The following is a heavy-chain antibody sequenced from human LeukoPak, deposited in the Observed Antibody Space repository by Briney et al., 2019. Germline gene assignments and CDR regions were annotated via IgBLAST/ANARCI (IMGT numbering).Heavy chain of an antibody. D-gene: IGHD6-19*01. CDR3: AGGSVAVAGTRNSLDF. Sequence: GGSLRLSCAASGFTFSSYWMHWARQTPGKGLVWVSRINSDGSSTKYADSVKGRFTISRDNAKNTLHLQMNSLRVEDTAVYYCAGGSVAVAGTRNSLDFWGQGSLVTVSS. V-gene: IGHV3-74*03. J-gene: IGHJ4*02. CDR1: GFTFSSYW. CDR2: INSDGSST.